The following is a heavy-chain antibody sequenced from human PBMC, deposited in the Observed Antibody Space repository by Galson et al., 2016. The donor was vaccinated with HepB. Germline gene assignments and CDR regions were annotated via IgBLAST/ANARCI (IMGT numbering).Heavy chain of an antibody. J-gene: IGHJ4*02. V-gene: IGHV4-30-4*01. CDR3: ARAPPRDIDY. CDR1: GGSISSDDYY. CDR2: IHYSGAA. Sequence: TLSLTCTVSGGSISSDDYYWSWIRQPPGKGLERIGHIHYSGAAYYNPSLKSRLTISIDTSKNQFSLKLNSVTAADTAVYYCARAPPRDIDYWGQGTLVTVSS.